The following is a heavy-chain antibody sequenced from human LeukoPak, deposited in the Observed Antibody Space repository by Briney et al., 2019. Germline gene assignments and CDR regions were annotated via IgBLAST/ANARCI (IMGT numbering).Heavy chain of an antibody. Sequence: PGGSLRLSCAASGFTFDDYAMHWVRQAPGKGLEWVSGISWNSGSIGYADSVKGRFTISRDNAKNSLYLQMNSLRAEDTALYYCAKGRPYYYGSGSYPPFDYWGQGTLVTVSS. V-gene: IGHV3-9*01. CDR2: ISWNSGSI. D-gene: IGHD3-10*01. J-gene: IGHJ4*02. CDR1: GFTFDDYA. CDR3: AKGRPYYYGSGSYPPFDY.